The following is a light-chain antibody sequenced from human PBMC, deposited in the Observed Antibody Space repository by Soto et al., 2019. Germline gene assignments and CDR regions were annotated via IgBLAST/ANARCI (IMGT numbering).Light chain of an antibody. CDR2: DVT. Sequence: QSALTQPASVSGSPGQSITMSCTGTRSDVGGYNFVSWYQQHPGKVPKLLIYDVTHRPSGVSNRFSASKSANTASLTISGLQAEDEADYYCSSYTSTNTLVFGGGTQLTVL. CDR1: RSDVGGYNF. V-gene: IGLV2-14*01. J-gene: IGLJ2*01. CDR3: SSYTSTNTLV.